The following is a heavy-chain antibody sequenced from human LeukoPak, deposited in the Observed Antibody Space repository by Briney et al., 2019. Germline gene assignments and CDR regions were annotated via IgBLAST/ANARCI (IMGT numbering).Heavy chain of an antibody. J-gene: IGHJ3*02. CDR2: IYSCGST. CDR3: ARDQSGGAFDI. V-gene: IGHV3-66*01. D-gene: IGHD3-16*01. CDR1: GFTVSSNY. Sequence: GGSLRLSCAASGFTVSSNYMSWVRQAPGKGLEWVSVIYSCGSTYYADSVKGRFTISRDNSKNTLYLQMNSLRAEDTAVYYCARDQSGGAFDIWGQGTMVTVSS.